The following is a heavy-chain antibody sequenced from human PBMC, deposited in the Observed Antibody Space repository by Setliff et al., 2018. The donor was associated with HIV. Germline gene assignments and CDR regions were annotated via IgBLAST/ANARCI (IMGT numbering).Heavy chain of an antibody. D-gene: IGHD3-3*01. CDR3: ARAATNAFWSGYLGY. Sequence: GGSLRLSCAASGFIFKEYGMHWVRQAPGKGLEWVAVMSYDGSQRYYADSVRGRFTIYRDNFKNILWLQINTLRPEDTAMYYCARAATNAFWSGYLGYWGQGTLVTVSS. J-gene: IGHJ4*02. V-gene: IGHV3-30*01. CDR1: GFIFKEYG. CDR2: MSYDGSQR.